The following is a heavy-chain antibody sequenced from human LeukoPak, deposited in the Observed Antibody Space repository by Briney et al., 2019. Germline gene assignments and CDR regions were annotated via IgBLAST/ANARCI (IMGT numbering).Heavy chain of an antibody. V-gene: IGHV4-4*07. CDR1: GGSISSYY. J-gene: IGHJ3*02. Sequence: SETLSLTCTVSGGSISSYYWSWIRQPAGKGLEWIGRIYTSGSTNYNPSLKSRVTISVDTSKNQFSLKLSSVTAADTAVYYCAGGYSYGPGRGGVGVYAFDIWGQGTMVTVSS. CDR3: AGGYSYGPGRGGVGVYAFDI. CDR2: IYTSGST. D-gene: IGHD5-18*01.